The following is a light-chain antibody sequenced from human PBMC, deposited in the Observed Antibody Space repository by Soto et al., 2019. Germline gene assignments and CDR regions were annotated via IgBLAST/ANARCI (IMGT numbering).Light chain of an antibody. Sequence: QSVLTQPPSVSAAPGQKVTISFSGSSSNIGNNYVSWYQQLPGTAPKLLIYENHKRPSGIPDRFSGSKSGTSAALGITGLQTGDEADYYCGTWDTSLAAGVFGGGTKVTVL. CDR3: GTWDTSLAAGV. J-gene: IGLJ3*02. CDR1: SSNIGNNY. V-gene: IGLV1-51*02. CDR2: ENH.